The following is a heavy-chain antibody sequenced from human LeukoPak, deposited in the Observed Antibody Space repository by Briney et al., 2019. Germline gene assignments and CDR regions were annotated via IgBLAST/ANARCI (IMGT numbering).Heavy chain of an antibody. CDR2: ISRNGAAT. V-gene: IGHV3-43*01. CDR1: GLTFGDYT. D-gene: IGHD7-27*01. J-gene: IGHJ6*03. CDR3: ARDSNWGYYYYYMDV. Sequence: GGSLRLSCEASGLTFGDYTMHWVRQAPGKGLEWVSLISRNGAATKYADSVRGRFTVSRDNSKNTLYLQMNSLRAEDTAVYYCARDSNWGYYYYYMDVWGKGTTVTVSS.